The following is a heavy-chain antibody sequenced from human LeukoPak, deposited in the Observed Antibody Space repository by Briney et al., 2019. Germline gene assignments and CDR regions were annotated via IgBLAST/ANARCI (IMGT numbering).Heavy chain of an antibody. CDR1: GGTFSSYA. D-gene: IGHD2-15*01. V-gene: IGHV1-69*04. CDR2: IIPILGIA. CDR3: AREGAVVVAAGVLDY. Sequence: GASVKVSCKASGGTFSSYAISWVRQAPGQGLEWMGRIIPILGIANYAQKFQGRVTITADKSTSTAYMELSSLRSEDTAVYYCAREGAVVVAAGVLDYWGQGTLVTVSS. J-gene: IGHJ4*02.